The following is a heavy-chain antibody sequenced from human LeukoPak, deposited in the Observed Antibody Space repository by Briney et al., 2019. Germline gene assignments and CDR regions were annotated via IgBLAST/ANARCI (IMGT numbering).Heavy chain of an antibody. V-gene: IGHV4-59*12. D-gene: IGHD3-22*01. J-gene: IGHJ4*02. CDR3: ARGPSHYYDSSGRFDY. CDR2: IYYSGST. CDR1: GGSISSYY. Sequence: SETLSLTCTVSGGSISSYYWSWIRQPPGKGLEWIGYIYYSGSTNYNPSLKSRVTISVDTSKNQFSLKLSSVTAADTAVYYCARGPSHYYDSSGRFDYWGQGTLVTVSS.